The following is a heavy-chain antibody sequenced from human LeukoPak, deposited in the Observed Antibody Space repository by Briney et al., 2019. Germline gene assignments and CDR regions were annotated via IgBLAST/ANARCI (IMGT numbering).Heavy chain of an antibody. J-gene: IGHJ6*03. D-gene: IGHD5/OR15-5a*01. CDR3: AKCLYYYYSMDV. CDR1: GFTFSSYG. Sequence: GGSLRLSCAASGFTFSSYGMSWVRQAPGKGLEWVSAISGSGGNTYYADSVKGRFTISRDNSKNTFYLQMNSLRAEDTAVYYCAKCLYYYYSMDVWGKGTTVTVSS. CDR2: ISGSGGNT. V-gene: IGHV3-23*01.